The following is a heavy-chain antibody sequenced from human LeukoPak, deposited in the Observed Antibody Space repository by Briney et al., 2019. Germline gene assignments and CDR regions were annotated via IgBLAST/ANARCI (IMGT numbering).Heavy chain of an antibody. CDR2: ISGSGGST. V-gene: IGHV3-23*01. Sequence: GGSLRLSCAASGFTFSSYWMSWVRQAPGKGLEWVSAISGSGGSTYYADSVKGRFTISRDNSKNTLYLQMNSLRAEDTAVYYCASRIVGATDYFDYWGQGTLVTVSS. D-gene: IGHD1-26*01. CDR1: GFTFSSYW. J-gene: IGHJ4*02. CDR3: ASRIVGATDYFDY.